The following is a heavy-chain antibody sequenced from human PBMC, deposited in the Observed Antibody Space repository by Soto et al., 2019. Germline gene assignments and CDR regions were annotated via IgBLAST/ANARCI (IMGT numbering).Heavy chain of an antibody. CDR1: DGSLSPNY. Sequence: QVQLQQSGPGLVKPSETLSLTCTVSDGSLSPNYWSWVRQSPGKGLEWIGYIYYAGTTTYNPSLKSRITISLDTSQNEVSLKLSSVTAADTAVYYCARLGAYYQALDSWGQGTLVTVSS. J-gene: IGHJ4*02. V-gene: IGHV4-59*08. CDR3: ARLGAYYQALDS. CDR2: IYYAGTT. D-gene: IGHD3-22*01.